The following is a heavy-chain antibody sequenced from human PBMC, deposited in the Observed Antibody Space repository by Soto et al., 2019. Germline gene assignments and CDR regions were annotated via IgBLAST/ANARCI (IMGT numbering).Heavy chain of an antibody. D-gene: IGHD6-13*01. Sequence: GGSLRLSCAASGFTVSSNYMSWVRQAPGKGLEWVSVIYSGGSTYYADSVKGRFTISRDNPKNTLYLQMNSLRAEDTAVYYCARDPIAAAGTDYYYGMDVWGQGTTVTVSS. CDR3: ARDPIAAAGTDYYYGMDV. CDR2: IYSGGST. CDR1: GFTVSSNY. V-gene: IGHV3-66*01. J-gene: IGHJ6*02.